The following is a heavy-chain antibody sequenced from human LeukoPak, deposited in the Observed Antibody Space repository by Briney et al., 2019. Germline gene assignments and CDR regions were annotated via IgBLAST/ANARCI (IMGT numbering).Heavy chain of an antibody. J-gene: IGHJ4*02. CDR3: ARTPRIAARPYYFDY. V-gene: IGHV3-30*03. D-gene: IGHD6-6*01. CDR2: ISLRGGSK. CDR1: EFTFSTFG. Sequence: GRSLRLSCAASEFTFSTFGMHWVRQAPGKGLEWVAAISLRGGSKYYADSVKGRFTISGDNSRNTLYLEMSSLRPEDSAVYYCARTPRIAARPYYFDYWGQGTLVTVSS.